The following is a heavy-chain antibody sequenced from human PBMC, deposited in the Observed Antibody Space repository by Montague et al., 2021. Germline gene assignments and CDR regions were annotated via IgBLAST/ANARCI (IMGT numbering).Heavy chain of an antibody. Sequence: SLRLSCAASGFSFSSYWMHWVRQAPGKGLLWVSRITLDGSSTTFADSVKGRFTTSRVNAKATLYLQMNSLRVEDTAVYYCARNLASAAPGALDIWGQGTMVTVSS. D-gene: IGHD6-13*01. V-gene: IGHV3-74*01. CDR1: GFSFSSYW. CDR3: ARNLASAAPGALDI. J-gene: IGHJ3*02. CDR2: ITLDGSST.